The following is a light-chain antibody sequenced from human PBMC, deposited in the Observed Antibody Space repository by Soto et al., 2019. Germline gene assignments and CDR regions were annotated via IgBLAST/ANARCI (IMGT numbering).Light chain of an antibody. CDR2: DVS. V-gene: IGLV2-11*01. J-gene: IGLJ1*01. CDR1: SSDFGGYNY. Sequence: QSALTQPRSVSGSPGQSVTISCTGTSSDFGGYNYVSWYQNHPGKAPKLMIYDVSERPSAVPDRFSGSKSGNTASLTISGIQADDEADYYSCSYAGTFYVFGTGTKVTV. CDR3: CSYAGTFYV.